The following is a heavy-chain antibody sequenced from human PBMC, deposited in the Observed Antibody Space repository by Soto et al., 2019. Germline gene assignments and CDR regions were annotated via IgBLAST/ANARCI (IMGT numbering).Heavy chain of an antibody. Sequence: QVQLQESGPGLVKPSQTLSLTCTVSGGSISSGSYYWSWIRQHPGKGLEWMGYIYYSGSTYYNPSLKSRVTISVDTSKNQFSLKLSSVTAADTAGYYCERGSWRFYYFDYWGQGTLVTVSS. V-gene: IGHV4-31*03. CDR1: GGSISSGSYY. CDR2: IYYSGST. J-gene: IGHJ4*02. CDR3: ERGSWRFYYFDY. D-gene: IGHD1-1*01.